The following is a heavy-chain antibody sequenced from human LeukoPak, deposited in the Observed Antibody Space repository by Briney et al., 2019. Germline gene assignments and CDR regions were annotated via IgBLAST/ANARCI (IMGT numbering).Heavy chain of an antibody. CDR1: GGSVSNGNYY. J-gene: IGHJ4*02. CDR3: ARDMSLDY. V-gene: IGHV4-61*01. CDR2: IYYTGST. Sequence: KPSETLSLTCTVSGGSVSNGNYYWSRLRQPPGKALEWIGYIYYTGSTSYNPSLEGRVTISVDTSKNQFSVKLNSVTAADTAVYYCARDMSLDYWGQGTLVTVSS.